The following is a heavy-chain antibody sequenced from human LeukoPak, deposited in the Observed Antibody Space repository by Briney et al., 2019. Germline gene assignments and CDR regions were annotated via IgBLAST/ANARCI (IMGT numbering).Heavy chain of an antibody. CDR2: ISDYNGDT. Sequence: ASVKVSCKASGYTFTSYYMHWVRQAPGQGLEWMGWISDYNGDTSYAQNLQGRVTMTTDTSTSTAYMELRSLRSDDTAVYYCARRAAITMTYGMDVWGQGTTVTVSS. J-gene: IGHJ6*02. V-gene: IGHV1-18*04. CDR3: ARRAAITMTYGMDV. CDR1: GYTFTSYY. D-gene: IGHD3-22*01.